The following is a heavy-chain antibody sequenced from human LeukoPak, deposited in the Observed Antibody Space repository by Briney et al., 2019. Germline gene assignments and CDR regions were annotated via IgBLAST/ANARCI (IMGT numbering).Heavy chain of an antibody. V-gene: IGHV3-23*01. J-gene: IGHJ4*02. D-gene: IGHD1-26*01. CDR2: ISSSGGST. CDR1: GLTFSSYA. Sequence: PGGSLRLSCAASGLTFSSYAMSWVRQAPGKGLDWVSVISSSGGSTYYADSVKGRLTISRDNSKNTLYLQMNSLRAEDTAVYYCAKGCCGSKNNIDYWGQGTLVTVSS. CDR3: AKGCCGSKNNIDY.